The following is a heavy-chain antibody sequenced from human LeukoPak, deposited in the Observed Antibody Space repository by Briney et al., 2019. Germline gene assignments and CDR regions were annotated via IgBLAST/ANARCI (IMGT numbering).Heavy chain of an antibody. CDR3: ARGKALYYFDY. Sequence: SETLSLTCVVSGYSITGGYYWGWIRPPPGKGLEWIGNIYHSGSTYYNPSLKSRVTFSVDTSKKQFSLKLSSVTAADTAVYYCARGKALYYFDYWGQGTLVTVSS. J-gene: IGHJ4*02. CDR2: IYHSGST. CDR1: GYSITGGYY. V-gene: IGHV4-38-2*01.